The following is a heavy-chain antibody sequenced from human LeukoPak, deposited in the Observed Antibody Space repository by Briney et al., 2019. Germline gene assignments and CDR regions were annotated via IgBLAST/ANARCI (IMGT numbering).Heavy chain of an antibody. J-gene: IGHJ4*02. V-gene: IGHV3-66*01. Sequence: GGSLRLSCAASGFTVSSNYMNWVRQALGKGLEWVSVIYSGGSTYYADSVKGRFAISRDDSKNTLYLQMNSLRAEDTAVYYCARGSSSGSYRTDYWGQGTLVTVSS. CDR2: IYSGGST. CDR3: ARGSSSGSYRTDY. CDR1: GFTVSSNY. D-gene: IGHD3-22*01.